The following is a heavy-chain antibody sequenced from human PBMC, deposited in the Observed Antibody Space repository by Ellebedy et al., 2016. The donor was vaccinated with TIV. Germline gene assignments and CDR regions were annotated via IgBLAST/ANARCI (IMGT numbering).Heavy chain of an antibody. CDR3: ATVGPCNSTSCSDAFDT. Sequence: MPSETLSLTCSISGESITSGDYYWSWIRHHPGKGQECIGYIYSSGNIYYNPSLKRLVTISADTSKNQFSLKLSSVTAADTAVYYCATVGPCNSTSCSDAFDTWGQGTMVTVSS. D-gene: IGHD2-2*01. CDR2: IYSSGNI. V-gene: IGHV4-31*01. CDR1: GESITSGDYY. J-gene: IGHJ3*02.